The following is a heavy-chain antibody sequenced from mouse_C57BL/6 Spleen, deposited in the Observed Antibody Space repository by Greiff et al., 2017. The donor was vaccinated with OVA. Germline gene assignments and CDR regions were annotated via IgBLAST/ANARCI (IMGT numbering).Heavy chain of an antibody. CDR3: APYYDYDLYYAMDY. V-gene: IGHV1-82*01. J-gene: IGHJ4*01. D-gene: IGHD2-4*01. CDR2: IYPGDGDT. CDR1: GYAFSSSW. Sequence: QVQLQQSGPELVKPGASVKISCKASGYAFSSSWMNWVKQRPGKGLEWIGRIYPGDGDTNYNGKFKGKATLTADKSSSTAYMQLSSLTSEDSAVYFCAPYYDYDLYYAMDYWGQGTSVTVSS.